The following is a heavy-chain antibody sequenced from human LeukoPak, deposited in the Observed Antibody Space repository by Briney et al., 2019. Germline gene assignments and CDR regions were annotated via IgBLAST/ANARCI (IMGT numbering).Heavy chain of an antibody. CDR3: ARGFESSTSYVSDFDF. D-gene: IGHD3-16*01. Sequence: GASVKVSCKASGGTFSRYGISWVRQAPGQGLEWMGMIIPILGITNYAQKFQGRVTITADKSTTTAYMELSSLRSEDTAVYFCARGFESSTSYVSDFDFWGQGSLLTVSS. J-gene: IGHJ4*02. V-gene: IGHV1-69*04. CDR1: GGTFSRYG. CDR2: IIPILGIT.